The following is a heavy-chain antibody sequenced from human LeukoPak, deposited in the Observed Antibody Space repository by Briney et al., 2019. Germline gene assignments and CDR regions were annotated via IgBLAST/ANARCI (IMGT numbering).Heavy chain of an antibody. Sequence: GASLKISCRGSGYSFTSYWIGWVRPLPGKALEWMGIIFPGDSDTRYSPSFQGQVTISADKSISTAYLQWSSLKASDTAMYYCARQRGHSDYYFDYWGQGTLVTVST. CDR2: IFPGDSDT. D-gene: IGHD5-12*01. CDR3: ARQRGHSDYYFDY. V-gene: IGHV5-51*01. CDR1: GYSFTSYW. J-gene: IGHJ4*02.